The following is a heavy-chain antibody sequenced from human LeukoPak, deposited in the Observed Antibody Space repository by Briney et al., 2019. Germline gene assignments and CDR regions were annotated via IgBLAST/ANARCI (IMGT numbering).Heavy chain of an antibody. J-gene: IGHJ4*02. D-gene: IGHD1-26*01. V-gene: IGHV4-39*02. CDR1: GGSISSSSYY. CDR2: VYYSGRT. Sequence: PSETLSLTCTVSGGSISSSSYYWGWIRQPPGKGLERIGSVYYSGRTHYNPSLKSRVTISVDTSENQFSLRLSSVTAADTAVYYCAREVGTNRAIDYWGQGTLVTVSS. CDR3: AREVGTNRAIDY.